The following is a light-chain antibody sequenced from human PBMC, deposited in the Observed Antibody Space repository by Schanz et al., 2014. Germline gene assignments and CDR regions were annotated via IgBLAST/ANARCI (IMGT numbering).Light chain of an antibody. CDR1: QSVSSY. CDR3: QYRAT. J-gene: IGKJ4*01. CDR2: GVH. V-gene: IGKV3-11*01. Sequence: EIVLTQSPGTQSLSPGDRATLSCRASQSVSSYLAWYQQKPGQAPRLLMSGVHDRASGIPARFSGSGSGTEFTLTISSLQSEDFAVYYCQYRATFGGGTKVEIK.